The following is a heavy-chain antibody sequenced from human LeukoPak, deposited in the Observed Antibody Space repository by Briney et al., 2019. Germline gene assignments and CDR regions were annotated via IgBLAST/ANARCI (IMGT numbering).Heavy chain of an antibody. J-gene: IGHJ6*03. V-gene: IGHV1-46*01. CDR2: INPSGGST. D-gene: IGHD3-10*01. CDR3: ARGPRITLVRGGQWYCYMDV. CDR1: GYTFTSYY. Sequence: ASGKVACKASGYTFTSYYMHWVRQAPGQWLEWMGIINPSGGSTNYAQKFQGRVTMTRDTSTSTVYMELSSLRSEDTAVYYCARGPRITLVRGGQWYCYMDVWGKGTTVTISS.